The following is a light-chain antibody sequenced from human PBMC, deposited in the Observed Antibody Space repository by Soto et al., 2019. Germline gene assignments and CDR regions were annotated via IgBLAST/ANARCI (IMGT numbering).Light chain of an antibody. CDR3: QQYTSYSRT. CDR2: DAS. CDR1: QSISSW. V-gene: IGKV1-5*01. Sequence: DIQTTQSPSTLSASVGDRVTITCRASQSISSWLAWYQQKPGKAPKLLIYDASSLESGVPSRFSGSGSGTEFTLTISSLQPDDFATSYCQQYTSYSRTFGQGTKV. J-gene: IGKJ1*01.